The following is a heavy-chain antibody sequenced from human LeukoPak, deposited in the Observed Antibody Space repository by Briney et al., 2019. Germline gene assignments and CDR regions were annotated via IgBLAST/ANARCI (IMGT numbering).Heavy chain of an antibody. V-gene: IGHV3-11*04. CDR3: ARGLRYFDWFRPQGMDV. CDR2: ISSRSGSTM. Sequence: GGSLRLSCAASGFIFSDYYMTWIRQAPGKGLEWVSYISSRSGSTMVYADSVKGRFTISRDNAKNSLYLQMNSLRAEDTAVYYCARGLRYFDWFRPQGMDVWGQGTTVTVSS. CDR1: GFIFSDYY. D-gene: IGHD3-9*01. J-gene: IGHJ6*02.